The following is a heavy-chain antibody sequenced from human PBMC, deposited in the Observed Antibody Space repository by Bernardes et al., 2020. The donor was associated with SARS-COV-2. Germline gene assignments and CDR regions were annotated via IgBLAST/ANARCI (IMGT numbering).Heavy chain of an antibody. J-gene: IGHJ5*02. Sequence: GSLRLSCAASGFTVSSNYMSWVRQAPGKGLEWVSVIYSGGSTYYADSVKGRFTISRDNSKNTLYLQMNSLRAEDTAVYYCASFWSGYGGFDPWGQGTLVTVSS. CDR2: IYSGGST. V-gene: IGHV3-66*01. CDR3: ASFWSGYGGFDP. D-gene: IGHD3-3*01. CDR1: GFTVSSNY.